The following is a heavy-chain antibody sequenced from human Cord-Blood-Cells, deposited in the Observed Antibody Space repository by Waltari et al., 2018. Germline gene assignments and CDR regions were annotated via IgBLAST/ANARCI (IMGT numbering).Heavy chain of an antibody. CDR1: GGSISRSSYY. CDR2: IYYSGST. V-gene: IGHV4-39*07. Sequence: QLQLQESGPGLVKPSETLSLTCTVSGGSISRSSYYWGWLRQPPGKGLGWIGSIYYSGSTYYNPSLKSRVTISVDTSKNQFSLKLSSVTAADTAVYYCARRGTYYYGSGSYYTAEYFQHWGQGTLVTVSS. D-gene: IGHD3-10*01. J-gene: IGHJ1*01. CDR3: ARRGTYYYGSGSYYTAEYFQH.